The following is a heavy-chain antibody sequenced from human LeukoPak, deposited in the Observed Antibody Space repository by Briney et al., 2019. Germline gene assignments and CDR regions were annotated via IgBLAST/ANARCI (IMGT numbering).Heavy chain of an antibody. D-gene: IGHD3-22*01. CDR3: ARGPITTRSHFDY. J-gene: IGHJ4*02. CDR1: GGSFSSCA. CDR2: IIPIFGTA. V-gene: IGHV1-69*13. Sequence: GASVKVSCKASGGSFSSCAISWVRQAPGQWLEWMGGIIPIFGTANYAQKFQGRVTITADESTSTAYMELSSLRSEDTAVYYCARGPITTRSHFDYWGQGTLVTVSS.